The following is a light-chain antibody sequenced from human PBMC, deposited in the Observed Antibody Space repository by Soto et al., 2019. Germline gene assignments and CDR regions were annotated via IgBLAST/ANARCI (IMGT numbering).Light chain of an antibody. J-gene: IGLJ2*01. V-gene: IGLV1-40*01. CDR2: DNS. Sequence: QSVLTQPPSVSGAPGQRVTISCTGNSSNIGAGFDVHWYQQLPGTAPKLLIYDNSNRPSGVPDRFSGSKSGTSASLAITGLQAEDGTDYYGQSYDSRLSAVVFGGGTKVTVL. CDR3: QSYDSRLSAVV. CDR1: SSNIGAGFD.